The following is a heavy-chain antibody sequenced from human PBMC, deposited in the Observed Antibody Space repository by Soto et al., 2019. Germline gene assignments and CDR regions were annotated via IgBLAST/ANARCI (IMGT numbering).Heavy chain of an antibody. CDR2: IIPIRGST. J-gene: IGHJ4*02. V-gene: IGHV1-69*02. D-gene: IGHD6-13*01. CDR3: ARAPSWYYFDY. CDR1: GGTFSTYP. Sequence: ASVKVFCKVSGGTFSTYPFTWVRQAPGQRLEWMGRIIPIRGSTNYSQKFQGRVTMTADTSTSTAYMELSSLRSEDTAVYYCARAPSWYYFDYWGQGTLVTVSS.